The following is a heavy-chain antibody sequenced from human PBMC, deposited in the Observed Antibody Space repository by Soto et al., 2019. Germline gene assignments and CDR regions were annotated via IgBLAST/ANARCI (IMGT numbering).Heavy chain of an antibody. CDR3: ARVRCSSTSCAMRMAFDI. V-gene: IGHV4-59*01. D-gene: IGHD2-2*01. CDR1: GGSISSYY. Sequence: QVQLQGSGPGLVKPSETLSLTCTVSGGSISSYYWSWIRQPPGKGLGGIGYIYYSGSTNYNPSLKSRVTISVDTSKNQFSLKLSSVTAADTAVYYCARVRCSSTSCAMRMAFDIWGQGTMVTVSS. J-gene: IGHJ3*02. CDR2: IYYSGST.